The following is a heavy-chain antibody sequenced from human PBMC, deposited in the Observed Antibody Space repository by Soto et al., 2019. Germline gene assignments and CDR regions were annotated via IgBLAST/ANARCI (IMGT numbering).Heavy chain of an antibody. CDR2: ISYDGSIK. CDR1: GFTFRGYG. Sequence: GGSLRLSCAASGFTFRGYGMHWVRQAPGRGLEWVALISYDGSIKYYADSVRGRFTISRDNSKNTLYLQMNSLRAEDTAVYYCANSEYSRYKNIDVWGQGTTVTVSS. CDR3: ANSEYSRYKNIDV. J-gene: IGHJ6*02. D-gene: IGHD5-18*01. V-gene: IGHV3-30*18.